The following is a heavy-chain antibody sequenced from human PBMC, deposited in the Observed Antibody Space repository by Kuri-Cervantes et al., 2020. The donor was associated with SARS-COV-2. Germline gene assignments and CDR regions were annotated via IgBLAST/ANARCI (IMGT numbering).Heavy chain of an antibody. J-gene: IGHJ4*02. CDR2: ISCSGATT. CDR1: GFTFSIYD. CDR3: VKDYYGSGINWIFDS. Sequence: GGSLRLSCAPSGFTFSIYDMNWVRQGPRKGLEWVSGISCSGATTYYADSVKGRFTISRDNSKNTLYLQMDSLRADDTAVYYCVKDYYGSGINWIFDSWGQGALVTVSS. D-gene: IGHD3-10*01. V-gene: IGHV3-23*01.